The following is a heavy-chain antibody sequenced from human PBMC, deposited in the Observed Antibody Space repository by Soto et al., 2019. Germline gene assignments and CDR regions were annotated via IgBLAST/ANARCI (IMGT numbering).Heavy chain of an antibody. Sequence: GESLKISCKGSGYSFTSHWIGWVRQMSGKGLEWMGTIYPDDSDTRYSPSFQGQVTISADKSISTAYLQWSSLKASDTAMYYCARVGVHDAFDIWGQGTMVTVSS. CDR3: ARVGVHDAFDI. D-gene: IGHD2-8*01. J-gene: IGHJ3*02. V-gene: IGHV5-51*01. CDR1: GYSFTSHW. CDR2: IYPDDSDT.